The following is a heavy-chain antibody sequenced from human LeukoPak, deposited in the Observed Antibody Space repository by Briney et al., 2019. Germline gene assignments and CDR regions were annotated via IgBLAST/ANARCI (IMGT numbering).Heavy chain of an antibody. CDR2: IYYSGST. D-gene: IGHD3-22*01. CDR3: AREVRPIGGSMIVVVITPGYMDY. J-gene: IGHJ4*02. V-gene: IGHV4-39*07. CDR1: GGSISSSSYY. Sequence: SETLSLTCTVSGGSISSSSYYWGWIRQPPGKGLEWIGSIYYSGSTYYNPSLKSRVTISVDTSKNQFSLKLSSVTAADTAVYYCAREVRPIGGSMIVVVITPGYMDYWGQGTLVTVSS.